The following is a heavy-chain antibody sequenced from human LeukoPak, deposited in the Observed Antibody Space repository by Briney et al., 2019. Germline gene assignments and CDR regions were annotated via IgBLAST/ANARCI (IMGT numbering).Heavy chain of an antibody. CDR2: IFYGGKT. J-gene: IGHJ4*02. V-gene: IGHV4-39*01. CDR1: GCTISNSDSS. D-gene: IGHD1-14*01. Sequence: SETLSLTCTVSGCTISNSDSSWVWIPQPPGKGLEWIGSIFYGGKTYQSPYLASRLTISVDTSRNQFSLKVISVTEADTAVYYCARHQMYITHQWPMDYWGQGILVIVSS. CDR3: ARHQMYITHQWPMDY.